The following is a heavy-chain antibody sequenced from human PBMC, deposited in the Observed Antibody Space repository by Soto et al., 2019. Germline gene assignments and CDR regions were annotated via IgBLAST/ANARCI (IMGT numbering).Heavy chain of an antibody. V-gene: IGHV4-59*08. D-gene: IGHD3-3*01. CDR2: IYYSGST. CDR3: AGYYDFWSGYSYYYYYMDV. J-gene: IGHJ6*03. CDR1: GGSISSYY. Sequence: SETLSLTCTVSGGSISSYYWSWIRQPPGKGLEWIGYIYYSGSTNYNPSLKSRVTISVDTSKNQFSLKLSSVTAADTAVYYCAGYYDFWSGYSYYYYYMDVWGKGTTVTVSS.